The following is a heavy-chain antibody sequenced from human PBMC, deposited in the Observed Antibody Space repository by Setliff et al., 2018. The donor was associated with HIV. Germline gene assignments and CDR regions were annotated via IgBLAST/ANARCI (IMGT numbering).Heavy chain of an antibody. J-gene: IGHJ4*02. CDR3: AKGYTYFDY. V-gene: IGHV3-23*01. Sequence: LRLSCAASGFTFSSYAMSWVRQAPGKGLEWVSAISGSGGSTYYADSVKGRFTISRDKSKNTLYLQVNSLRAADTAVYYCAKGYTYFDYWGQGTPVTVS. CDR2: ISGSGGST. D-gene: IGHD1-1*01. CDR1: GFTFSSYA.